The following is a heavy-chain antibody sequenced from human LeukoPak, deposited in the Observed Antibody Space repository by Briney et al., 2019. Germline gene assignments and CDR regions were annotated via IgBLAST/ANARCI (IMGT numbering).Heavy chain of an antibody. Sequence: GGSLILSCAASGFTFSSYATHWVRQAPGKGLEWVAVISYDGSNKYYADSVKGRFTISRDNSKNTLYLQMNSLRAEDTAVYYCAREPSTREVGDPWGQGTLVTVSS. CDR1: GFTFSSYA. J-gene: IGHJ5*02. CDR2: ISYDGSNK. V-gene: IGHV3-30*04. CDR3: AREPSTREVGDP.